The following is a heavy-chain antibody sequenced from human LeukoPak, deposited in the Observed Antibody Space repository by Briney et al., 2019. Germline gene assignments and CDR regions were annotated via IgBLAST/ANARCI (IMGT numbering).Heavy chain of an antibody. J-gene: IGHJ4*02. Sequence: PSETLSLTCAVSGYSISSGYYWGWIRQPPGKGLEWIGSIYHSGSTYYNPSLKSRVTISVDTSKNQFSLELSSVTAADTAVYYCARDRWFGELAPLDYWGQGTLVTVSS. CDR3: ARDRWFGELAPLDY. CDR1: GYSISSGYY. V-gene: IGHV4-38-2*02. D-gene: IGHD3-10*01. CDR2: IYHSGST.